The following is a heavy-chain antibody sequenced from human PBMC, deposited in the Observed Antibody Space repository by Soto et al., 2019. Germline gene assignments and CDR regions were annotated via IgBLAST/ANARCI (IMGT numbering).Heavy chain of an antibody. V-gene: IGHV3-23*01. J-gene: IGHJ3*02. Sequence: GGALRVFSKASGFIFNNAAMTWVRQAPGQGLQWVASVSDNGGSRGGTYYADSVKGRFTISRDNSKNTLYLQLDSLTGADTAVYYCARAKAVVIAALDIWGQGTMVTVSS. CDR1: GFIFNNAA. D-gene: IGHD2-21*01. CDR3: ARAKAVVIAALDI. CDR2: VSDNGGSRGGT.